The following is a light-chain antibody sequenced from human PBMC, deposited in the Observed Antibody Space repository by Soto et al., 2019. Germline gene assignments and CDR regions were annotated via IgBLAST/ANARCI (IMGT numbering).Light chain of an antibody. J-gene: IGKJ5*01. CDR1: QSISSY. CDR2: AAS. V-gene: IGKV1-39*01. Sequence: IQVTQSPSSLSSSVGDRVTISCRASQSISSYLNWYQQKPGQAHKLLIYAASSLQSGVPSRFSGSGSGTDFTLTISSLQPEDFATYYCQQSYSTPTFGQGTRLEIK. CDR3: QQSYSTPT.